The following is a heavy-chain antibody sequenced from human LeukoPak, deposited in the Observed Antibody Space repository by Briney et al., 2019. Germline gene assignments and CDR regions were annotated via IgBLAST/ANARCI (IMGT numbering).Heavy chain of an antibody. J-gene: IGHJ5*02. CDR2: MNPNSGNT. CDR1: GYTFTSYD. Sequence: ASVKVSCKASGYTFTSYDINWVRQATGQGLEWMGWMNPNSGNTGYAQKFQGRVTMTRNTSISTAYMELSSPRSEATAVYYCARTYYDILTGYLGFDPWGRGTLVTVSS. V-gene: IGHV1-8*01. D-gene: IGHD3-9*01. CDR3: ARTYYDILTGYLGFDP.